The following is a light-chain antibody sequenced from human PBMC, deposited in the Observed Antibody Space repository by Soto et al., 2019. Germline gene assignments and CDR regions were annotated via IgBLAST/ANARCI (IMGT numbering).Light chain of an antibody. J-gene: IGKJ1*01. Sequence: DIQMTQSPSTLSASVGDRVNMTCRASHNIVSCVAWYQQQPGKGPKFLINKVSNLESGVPSRTSGSGSRTEVTLTISSLQPDDFATYYCLQFNTFPWTFGQGTQVEIK. CDR3: LQFNTFPWT. CDR2: KVS. V-gene: IGKV1-5*03. CDR1: HNIVSC.